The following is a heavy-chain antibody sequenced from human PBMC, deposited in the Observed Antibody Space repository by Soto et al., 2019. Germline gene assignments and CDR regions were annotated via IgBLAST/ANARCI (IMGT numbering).Heavy chain of an antibody. D-gene: IGHD2-2*02. V-gene: IGHV1-69*02. CDR3: ARQDYIRPFDY. CDR2: IIPILGIA. J-gene: IGHJ4*02. Sequence: SVKVSFNASGGTFSSYTISWVRQAPGQGLEWMGRIIPILGIANYAQKFQGRVTITADKSTSTAYMELSSLRSEDTAVYYCARQDYIRPFDYWGQGTLVTVSS. CDR1: GGTFSSYT.